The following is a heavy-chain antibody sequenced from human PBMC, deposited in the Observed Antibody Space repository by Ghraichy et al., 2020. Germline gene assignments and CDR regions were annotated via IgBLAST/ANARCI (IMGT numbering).Heavy chain of an antibody. CDR1: GFTFSGSA. D-gene: IGHD1-26*01. V-gene: IGHV3-73*01. CDR2: IRGKANSYAT. Sequence: GGSLRLSCAASGFTFSGSAMHWVRQASGKGLEWVGRIRGKANSYATAYAASEKGRFTISRDDSKNTAYLQMNSLKTEDTAIYYCTRTIVGATTCDYWGQGTLVTVSS. J-gene: IGHJ4*02. CDR3: TRTIVGATTCDY.